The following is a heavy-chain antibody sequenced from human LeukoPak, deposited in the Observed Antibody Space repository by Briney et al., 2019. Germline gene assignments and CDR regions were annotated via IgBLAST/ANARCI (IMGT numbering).Heavy chain of an antibody. Sequence: GASVKVSCKASGYTFIDYYMHWVRQAPGQGLEWMGWINPPSGDTNYAQKFQGRVTMTRDTSISTAYMELSSLRSDDTAVYYCASISHVWSGYYTVHHDYWGQGTLVTVSS. CDR2: INPPSGDT. CDR1: GYTFIDYY. V-gene: IGHV1-2*02. J-gene: IGHJ4*02. D-gene: IGHD3-3*02. CDR3: ASISHVWSGYYTVHHDY.